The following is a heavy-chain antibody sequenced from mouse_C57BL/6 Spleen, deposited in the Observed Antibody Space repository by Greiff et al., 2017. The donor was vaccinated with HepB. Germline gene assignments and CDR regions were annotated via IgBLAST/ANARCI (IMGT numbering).Heavy chain of an antibody. V-gene: IGHV1-69*01. CDR3: ARGPLTTVVALDY. CDR1: GYTFTSYW. Sequence: QVQLQQPGPELVMPGASVKLSCKASGYTFTSYWMHWVKQRPGQGLEWIGEIDPSDSYTNYNQKFKGKSTLTVDKSSSTAYLQLSSLTSEDSAVYYCARGPLTTVVALDYWGQGTTLTVSS. J-gene: IGHJ2*01. D-gene: IGHD1-1*01. CDR2: IDPSDSYT.